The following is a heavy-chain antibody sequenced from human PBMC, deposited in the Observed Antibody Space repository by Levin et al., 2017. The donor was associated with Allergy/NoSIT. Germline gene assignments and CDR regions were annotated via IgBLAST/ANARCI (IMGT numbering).Heavy chain of an antibody. V-gene: IGHV4-4*02. CDR3: ARTPGYSSGCADY. J-gene: IGHJ4*02. D-gene: IGHD6-19*01. CDR1: GGSISSSNW. CDR2: IYHSGST. Sequence: PSETLSLTCAVSGGSISSSNWWSWVRQPPGKGLEWIGEIYHSGSTNYNPSLKSRVTISVDKSKNQFSLKLSSVTAADTAVYYCARTPGYSSGCADYWGQGTLVTVSS.